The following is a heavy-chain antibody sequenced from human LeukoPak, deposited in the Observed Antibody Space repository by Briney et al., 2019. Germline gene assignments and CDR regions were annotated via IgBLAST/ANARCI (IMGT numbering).Heavy chain of an antibody. CDR2: IRYDGSNK. V-gene: IGHV3-30*02. CDR1: GFTFKSHG. CDR3: AKRGSYEARWFDP. J-gene: IGHJ5*02. D-gene: IGHD1-26*01. Sequence: GGSLRLSCAASGFTFKSHGMHWVRQAPGRGLEWVAFIRYDGSNKYYADSVKGRFTISRDNSKNTLYLQMNSLRAEDTALYFCAKRGSYEARWFDPWGQGTLVTVSS.